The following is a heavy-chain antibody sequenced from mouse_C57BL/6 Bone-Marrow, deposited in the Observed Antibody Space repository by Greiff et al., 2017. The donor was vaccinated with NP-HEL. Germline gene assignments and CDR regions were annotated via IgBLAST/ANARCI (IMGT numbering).Heavy chain of an antibody. Sequence: VQLQQSGPELVKPGASVKLSCKASGYAFSSSWMNWVKQRPGKGLEWIGRIYPGDGDTNYNGKFKGKATLTADKSSSTAYMQLSSLTSEDSAVYCCARFFMTSYAMDDWGQGTSVTVSS. CDR3: ARFFMTSYAMDD. CDR1: GYAFSSSW. J-gene: IGHJ4*01. D-gene: IGHD1-1*01. CDR2: IYPGDGDT. V-gene: IGHV1-82*01.